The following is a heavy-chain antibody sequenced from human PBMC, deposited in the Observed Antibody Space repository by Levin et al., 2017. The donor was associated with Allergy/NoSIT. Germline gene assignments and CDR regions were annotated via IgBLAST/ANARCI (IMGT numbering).Heavy chain of an antibody. CDR1: GFTFSSYG. J-gene: IGHJ5*02. D-gene: IGHD3-10*01. Sequence: SCAASGFTFSSYGMHWVRQAPGKGLEWVAVISYDGSNKYYADSVKGRFTISRDNSKNTLYLQMNSLRAEDTAVYYCAKDPGYYYGSGSYPQDWFDPWGQGTLVTVSS. CDR2: ISYDGSNK. CDR3: AKDPGYYYGSGSYPQDWFDP. V-gene: IGHV3-30*18.